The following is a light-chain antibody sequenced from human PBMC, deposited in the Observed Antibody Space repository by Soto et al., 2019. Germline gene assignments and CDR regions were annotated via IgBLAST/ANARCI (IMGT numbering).Light chain of an antibody. J-gene: IGKJ1*01. CDR2: HVS. CDR1: QSVDYNH. Sequence: IVLTQSRGTLSLSPGEISTIYCRSSQSVDYNHVARYQYKAVQAPRLLISHVSRRSTGIPDRFSGSGSVTDFTHSISILEPEDLAVYHCQNNDNSTGTFGHGTRVHI. CDR3: QNNDNSTGT. V-gene: IGKV3-20*01.